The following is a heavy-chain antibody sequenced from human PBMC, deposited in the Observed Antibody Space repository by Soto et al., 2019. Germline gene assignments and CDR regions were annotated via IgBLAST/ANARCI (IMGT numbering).Heavy chain of an antibody. CDR1: GFTLSDAW. Sequence: EVELVESGGGLVKPGGSLRLSCAASGFTLSDAWLNWVRQAPEKGLEWVGRIKSRADGGKTDFAAPGRGRFAISRDEPQNMAFLEINSLQVWDTAVYFCTRDSHRSTALVRFDFWGHGTLVTVS. V-gene: IGHV3-15*07. CDR3: TRDSHRSTALVRFDF. D-gene: IGHD2-15*01. CDR2: IKSRADGGKT. J-gene: IGHJ4*01.